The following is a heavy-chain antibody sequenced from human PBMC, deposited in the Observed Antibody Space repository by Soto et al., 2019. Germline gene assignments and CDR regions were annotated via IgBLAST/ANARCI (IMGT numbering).Heavy chain of an antibody. V-gene: IGHV3-15*01. CDR3: TTAPFSYYDSIAFDI. CDR2: IKSKTDGGTT. D-gene: IGHD3-22*01. Sequence: EVQLVESGGGLVKPGGSLRLSCAASGFTFSNAWMSWVRQAPGKGLEWVGRIKSKTDGGTTDYAAPVKGRFTISRDDSKNTLYLQMNSLKTEDTAVYYCTTAPFSYYDSIAFDICGQGTMVTVSS. CDR1: GFTFSNAW. J-gene: IGHJ3*02.